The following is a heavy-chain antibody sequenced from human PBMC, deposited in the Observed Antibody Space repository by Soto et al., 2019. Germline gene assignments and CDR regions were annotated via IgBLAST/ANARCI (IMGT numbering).Heavy chain of an antibody. CDR3: ARLGGSGTYYNAHYYYYMDV. Sequence: QLQLQESGPGLVKPSETLSLTCTVSGGSIRNSDYYWGWIRQPPGKGLEWIGSVYYSGNIYYNPSLKSRVTISVDTSKNQFSLNLRSVTAADTAVFYCARLGGSGTYYNAHYYYYMDVWGKGTTVAVSS. CDR1: GGSIRNSDYY. CDR2: VYYSGNI. V-gene: IGHV4-39*01. D-gene: IGHD3-10*01. J-gene: IGHJ6*03.